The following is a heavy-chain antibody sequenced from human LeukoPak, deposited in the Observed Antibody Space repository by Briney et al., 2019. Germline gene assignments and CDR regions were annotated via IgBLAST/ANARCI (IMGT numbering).Heavy chain of an antibody. CDR2: IYYSGST. CDR1: GGSISSYY. CDR3: AREQPGYAFDI. Sequence: SETLSLTCTVSGGSISSYYWSWIRQPPGKGLEWIGYIYYSGSTNYNPSLKSRVTISVDTSKNQFSLKLSSVTAADTAVYYCAREQPGYAFDIWGQGTMVTVSS. D-gene: IGHD1-1*01. V-gene: IGHV4-59*01. J-gene: IGHJ3*02.